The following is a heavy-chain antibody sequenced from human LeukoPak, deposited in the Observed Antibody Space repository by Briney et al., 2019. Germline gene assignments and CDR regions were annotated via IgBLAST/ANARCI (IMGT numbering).Heavy chain of an antibody. J-gene: IGHJ6*02. CDR1: GGSISSYY. D-gene: IGHD3-10*01. Sequence: SETLSLTCTVSGGSISSYYWSWIRQPPGKGLERIGYIYYSGSTNYNPSLKSRVTISVDTSKNQFSLKLSSVTAADTAVYYCARSITMVRGSYYYGMDVWGQGTTVTVSS. CDR2: IYYSGST. CDR3: ARSITMVRGSYYYGMDV. V-gene: IGHV4-59*08.